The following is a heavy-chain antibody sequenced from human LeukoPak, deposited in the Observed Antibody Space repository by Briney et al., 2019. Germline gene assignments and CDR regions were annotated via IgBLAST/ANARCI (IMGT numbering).Heavy chain of an antibody. D-gene: IGHD1-26*01. J-gene: IGHJ4*02. CDR1: GGSISSYH. CDR3: ARDIGEWELLGGNYFDY. V-gene: IGHV4-59*12. CDR2: IYYSGST. Sequence: PSETLSLTCTVSGGSISSYHWSWIRQHAGKGLEWIGYIYYSGSTNYNPSLKSRVTISVDTSKSQFSLKLSSVTAADTAVYYCARDIGEWELLGGNYFDYWGQGTLVTVSS.